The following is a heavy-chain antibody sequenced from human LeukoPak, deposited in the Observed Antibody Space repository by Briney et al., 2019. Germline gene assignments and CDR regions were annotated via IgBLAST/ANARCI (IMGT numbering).Heavy chain of an antibody. D-gene: IGHD3-22*01. J-gene: IGHJ5*01. Sequence: ASVKVSSKATSRISWVRQALGQGLEWMGWIGTYGGDTYYAQKFQGRITVTTDTSTSTVYMELRNLRSDDTAVYYCARDLWNFYDDSGYNRDFDSWGQGTLVTVSS. CDR1: TSR. CDR3: ARDLWNFYDDSGYNRDFDS. CDR2: IGTYGGDT. V-gene: IGHV1-18*01.